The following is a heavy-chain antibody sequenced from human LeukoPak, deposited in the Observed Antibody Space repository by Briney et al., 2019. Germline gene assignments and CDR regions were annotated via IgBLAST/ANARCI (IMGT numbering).Heavy chain of an antibody. CDR3: ARGEGTMIVVVTPFDY. Sequence: GGSLRLSCAASGFTFSDYYMSWIRQAPGKGLEWVAYISSSGSTIYYADSVKGRFTISRDNAKNSLYLQMNSLRAEDTAVYYCARGEGTMIVVVTPFDYWGQGTLVTVSS. CDR1: GFTFSDYY. J-gene: IGHJ4*02. D-gene: IGHD3-22*01. V-gene: IGHV3-11*01. CDR2: ISSSGSTI.